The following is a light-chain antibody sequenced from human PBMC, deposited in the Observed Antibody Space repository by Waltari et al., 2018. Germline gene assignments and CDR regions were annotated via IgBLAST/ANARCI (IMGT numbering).Light chain of an antibody. J-gene: IGLJ2*01. CDR2: VVT. CDR3: CSFASRIGV. CDR1: SSDVVSYNF. V-gene: IGLV2-23*02. Sequence: QSALTQPASVSGSPGQSITISCTGTSSDVVSYNFVSWYQQHPGKAPKLIISVVTKRPSGVSNRFSVSKSGNTASLTISGLQADDEADYYCCSFASRIGVFGGGTKVTVL.